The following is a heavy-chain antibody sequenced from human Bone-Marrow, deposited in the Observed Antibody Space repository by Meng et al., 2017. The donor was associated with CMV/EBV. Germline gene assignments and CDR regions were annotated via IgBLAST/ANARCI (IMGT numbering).Heavy chain of an antibody. CDR3: ARVQTDIVVVPAAIGGDYYYGMDV. D-gene: IGHD2-2*02. CDR2: IYYSGST. J-gene: IGHJ6*02. CDR1: GGSISSSSYY. V-gene: IGHV4-39*07. Sequence: SETLSLTCTVSGGSISSSSYYWGWIRQPPGKGLEWIGSIYYSGSTYYNPSLKSRVTISVDTSKNQFSLKLSSVTAADTAVYYCARVQTDIVVVPAAIGGDYYYGMDVWGQGTTVTVSS.